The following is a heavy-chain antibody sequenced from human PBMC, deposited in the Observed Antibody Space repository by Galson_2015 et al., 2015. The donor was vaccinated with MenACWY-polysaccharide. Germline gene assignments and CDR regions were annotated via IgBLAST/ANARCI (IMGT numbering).Heavy chain of an antibody. D-gene: IGHD3-10*01. Sequence: SLRLSCADSGFTSSNYLMTWVRQAPGKGLEWVASIKRDGSDKYYVDSVKGRFTISRDNAKNSLYLEMNSLRVEDTAVYYCARGHLWLGTWGQGTLVTVSS. J-gene: IGHJ4*02. CDR1: GFTSSNYL. CDR3: ARGHLWLGT. CDR2: IKRDGSDK. V-gene: IGHV3-7*01.